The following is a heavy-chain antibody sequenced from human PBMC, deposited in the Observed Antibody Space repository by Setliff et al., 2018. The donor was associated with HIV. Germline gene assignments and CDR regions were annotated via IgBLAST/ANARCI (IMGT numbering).Heavy chain of an antibody. V-gene: IGHV4-31*02. CDR2: IYYSGST. D-gene: IGHD7-27*01. CDR3: ARVSQDLLGAFDI. CDR1: GGSINSGNSY. J-gene: IGHJ3*02. Sequence: SETLSLTCTVSGGSINSGNSYWTWIRRHPGKGLEWIGYIYYSGSTNYNPSLKSRVIISVDSSKNQFFLNLTSVTAADTAMYYCARVSQDLLGAFDIWGQGTLVTVSS.